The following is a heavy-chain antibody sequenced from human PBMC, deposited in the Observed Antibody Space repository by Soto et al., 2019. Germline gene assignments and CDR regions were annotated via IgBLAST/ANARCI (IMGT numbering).Heavy chain of an antibody. Sequence: EVQLVESGGGLVQPGGSLRLSCAASGFTFSSYWMHWVRQAPGKGLVWVSRINSDGSSTSYADSVKGRFTISRDNAKNKLYMQINSLRAEDTAVYYCARARYFDWLLSPDSYSMDVWGKGTTVTVSS. V-gene: IGHV3-74*01. J-gene: IGHJ6*03. D-gene: IGHD3-9*01. CDR2: INSDGSST. CDR3: ARARYFDWLLSPDSYSMDV. CDR1: GFTFSSYW.